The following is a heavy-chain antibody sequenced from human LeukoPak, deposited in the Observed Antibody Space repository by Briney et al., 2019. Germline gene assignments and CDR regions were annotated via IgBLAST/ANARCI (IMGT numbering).Heavy chain of an antibody. CDR3: ARQQFQGGNWFDP. D-gene: IGHD6-19*01. CDR2: IYPGDSDT. CDR1: GYSFTSYW. Sequence: GESLKISCKGSGYSFTSYWIGWVRQMPGKGLEWMGIIYPGDSDTRYSPSFQGQVTISADKSITTAYLQWGSLKASDTAMYYCARQQFQGGNWFDPWGQGTLVTVSS. V-gene: IGHV5-51*01. J-gene: IGHJ5*02.